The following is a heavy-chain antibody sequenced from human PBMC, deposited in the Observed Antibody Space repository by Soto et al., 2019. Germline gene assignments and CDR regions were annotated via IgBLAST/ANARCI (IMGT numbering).Heavy chain of an antibody. Sequence: ASVKVSCKSSGYTLISYAMHWARQVPGQRLEWMGWINAGNENTKYSQKFQGRVTITRDTSASTAYMELSSLRSEDTAVYYCAGDRVKDTTMGPLQYYYGMDVWGQGTTVTVSS. J-gene: IGHJ6*02. D-gene: IGHD5-18*01. CDR2: INAGNENT. V-gene: IGHV1-3*01. CDR3: AGDRVKDTTMGPLQYYYGMDV. CDR1: GYTLISYA.